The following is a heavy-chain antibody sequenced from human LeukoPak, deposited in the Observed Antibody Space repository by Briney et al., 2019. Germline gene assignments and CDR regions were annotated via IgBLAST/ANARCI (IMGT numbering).Heavy chain of an antibody. Sequence: SETLSLTCGVYGGFFSGYYWSWIRQPPGKGLEWIGYIYYSGSTYYDPSLKSRVTISVDTSKNQFSLKLSSVTAADTAVYYCARDKRGGLSGSYFYFDYWGQGTLVTVSS. CDR1: GGFFSGYY. D-gene: IGHD1-26*01. CDR2: IYYSGST. J-gene: IGHJ4*02. CDR3: ARDKRGGLSGSYFYFDY. V-gene: IGHV4-34*09.